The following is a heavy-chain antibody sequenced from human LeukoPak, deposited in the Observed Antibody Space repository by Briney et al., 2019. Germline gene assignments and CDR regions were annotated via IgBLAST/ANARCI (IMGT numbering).Heavy chain of an antibody. CDR2: ITWNGGRT. D-gene: IGHD4-17*01. V-gene: IGHV3-20*04. CDR1: GFTFDDYA. CDR3: ARVGGPPTVTYYYFDH. J-gene: IGHJ4*02. Sequence: GGSLRLSCAASGFTFDDYAMSWVRQAPGKGLEWASGITWNGGRTGYADSVKGRFTISRDNAKNSLFLQMNSLRAEDTALYYCARVGGPPTVTYYYFDHWGQGTLVTVSS.